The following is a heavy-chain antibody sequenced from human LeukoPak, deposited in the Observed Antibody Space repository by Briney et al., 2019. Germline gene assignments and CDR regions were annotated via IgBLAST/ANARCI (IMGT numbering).Heavy chain of an antibody. V-gene: IGHV1-2*02. CDR3: ARDPSPGTMVVAIQYYYYYMDV. CDR1: GYTFTGYY. J-gene: IGHJ6*03. Sequence: ASVKVSCKASGYTFTGYYMQWVRQAPGQGLEWMGWINPNSGGTNYAQKFQGRVTMTRDTSISTAYMELSRLRSDDTAVYYCARDPSPGTMVVAIQYYYYYMDVWGKGTTVTISS. D-gene: IGHD3-22*01. CDR2: INPNSGGT.